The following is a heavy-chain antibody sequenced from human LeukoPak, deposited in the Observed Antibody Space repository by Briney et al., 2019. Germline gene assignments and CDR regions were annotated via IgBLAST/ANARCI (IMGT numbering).Heavy chain of an antibody. Sequence: ASVRVSCKASGYTFRDHYMHWVRQVPGQGPEWMGRINVYHGVTNYAQKFQGRVTMTHDGASNAYMDLSNLRPDDTAIYYCTIKILYSGVETPTDPEEFFQHWGQGTLITVSS. V-gene: IGHV1-2*06. J-gene: IGHJ1*01. CDR3: TIKILYSGVETPTDPEEFFQH. CDR2: INVYHGVT. CDR1: GYTFRDHY. D-gene: IGHD5-24*01.